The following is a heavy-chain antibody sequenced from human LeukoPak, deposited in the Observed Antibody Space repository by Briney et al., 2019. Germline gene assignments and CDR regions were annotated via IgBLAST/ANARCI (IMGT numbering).Heavy chain of an antibody. J-gene: IGHJ4*02. CDR3: AKPTFSSGFSYGYDY. V-gene: IGHV3-23*01. CDR2: ISGSGGST. Sequence: PGGSLRLSCAASGFTFSSYAMSWVRQAPGKGLEWVSAISGSGGSTYYADSVKGRFTISRDNSKNTLYLQMSSLRAEDTAVYYCAKPTFSSGFSYGYDYWGQGTLVTVSS. CDR1: GFTFSSYA. D-gene: IGHD5-18*01.